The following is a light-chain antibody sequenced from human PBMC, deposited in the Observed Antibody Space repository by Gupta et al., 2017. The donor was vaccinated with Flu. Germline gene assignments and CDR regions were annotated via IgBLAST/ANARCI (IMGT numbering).Light chain of an antibody. CDR2: DDR. CDR1: NIGGKT. V-gene: IGLV3-21*02. CDR3: QVWDRSSDLVV. Sequence: SSVLTQPPSASVAPGQTARITCGGNNIGGKTVHWYRQRPGQAPVLVVYDDRGRPSGIPERFSGSNSGNTATLTISRVEAGDEADYYCQVWDRSSDLVVFGGGTKLTVL. J-gene: IGLJ2*01.